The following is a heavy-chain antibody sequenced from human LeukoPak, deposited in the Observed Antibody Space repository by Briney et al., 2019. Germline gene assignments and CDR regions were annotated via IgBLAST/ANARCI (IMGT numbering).Heavy chain of an antibody. V-gene: IGHV1-69*04. D-gene: IGHD3-16*02. Sequence: GASVKVSCKASGGTFSSYAISWVRQAPGQGLEWMGRIIPILGIANYAQKFQGRVTITADKSTSTAYMELSSLRSEDTAVYYCARAAVPYDYVWGSYPEPLDYWGQGTLVTVSS. CDR1: GGTFSSYA. CDR3: ARAAVPYDYVWGSYPEPLDY. CDR2: IIPILGIA. J-gene: IGHJ4*02.